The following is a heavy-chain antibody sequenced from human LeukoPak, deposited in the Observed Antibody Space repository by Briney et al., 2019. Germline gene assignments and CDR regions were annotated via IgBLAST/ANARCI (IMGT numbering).Heavy chain of an antibody. D-gene: IGHD3-9*01. CDR3: AREALRYFDWQYGMDV. CDR1: GYTFTSYD. Sequence: AASVKVSCKASGYTFTSYDINWVRQAPGQGLEWMGWISAYNGNTNYAQKLQGRVTMTTDTSTSTAYMELRSLRSDDTAVYYCAREALRYFDWQYGMDVWGQGTTVTVSS. V-gene: IGHV1-18*01. J-gene: IGHJ6*02. CDR2: ISAYNGNT.